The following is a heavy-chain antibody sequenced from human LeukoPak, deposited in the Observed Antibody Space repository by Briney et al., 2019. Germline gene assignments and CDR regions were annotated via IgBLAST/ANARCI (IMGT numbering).Heavy chain of an antibody. Sequence: KTGGSLRLSCAASGFTFSSYEMNWVRQAPGKGLEWVSYISSSGSTIYYADSVKGRFTISRDNAKNSLYLQMNSLRAEDTAVYYCARETMVRGVSFDYWGQGTLVTVSS. J-gene: IGHJ4*02. V-gene: IGHV3-48*03. CDR1: GFTFSSYE. D-gene: IGHD3-10*01. CDR3: ARETMVRGVSFDY. CDR2: ISSSGSTI.